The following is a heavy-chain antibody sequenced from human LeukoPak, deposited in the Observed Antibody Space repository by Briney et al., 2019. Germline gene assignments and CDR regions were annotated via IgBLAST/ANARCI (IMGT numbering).Heavy chain of an antibody. CDR2: ISGSGAST. V-gene: IGHV3-23*01. J-gene: IGHJ4*02. Sequence: QPGGSLRLSCAASGFTFSTYAMSWVRQAPGKGLQLVSAISGSGASTYYVDSVKGRFTISRDNSKNTLYLQMNNLRAEDTAVYYCANAMGDSSGPLEFWGQGTLVTVSS. D-gene: IGHD3-22*01. CDR1: GFTFSTYA. CDR3: ANAMGDSSGPLEF.